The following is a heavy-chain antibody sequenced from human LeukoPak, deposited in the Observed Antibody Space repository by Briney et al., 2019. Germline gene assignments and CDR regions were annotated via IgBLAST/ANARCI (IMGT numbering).Heavy chain of an antibody. J-gene: IGHJ4*02. CDR1: GYSFTSYD. CDR2: MNPKTGNT. V-gene: IGHV1-8*01. CDR3: ARDRCSGGSCYSGY. Sequence: ASVKVSCKASGYSFTSYDINWVRHATGQGLEWMGWMNPKTGNTGYAQKFQGRVTMTRSTAISTAYMELSSLRSEDTAVYYCARDRCSGGSCYSGYWGQGTLVTVSS. D-gene: IGHD2-15*01.